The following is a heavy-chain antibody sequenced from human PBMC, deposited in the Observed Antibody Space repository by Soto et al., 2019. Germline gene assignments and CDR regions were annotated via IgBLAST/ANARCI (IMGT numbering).Heavy chain of an antibody. Sequence: EVQLLESGGGFVQPGGSLRLSCAVSGFTFAGSVMGWVRQAPGKGLEWVSTIDGSGAVTYYADSVKGRFSISRDNSKKALSLQVNNLRAEDTAVYFCAKQGPVTSGSVGRYFVFWCQGTLVTVSS. CDR3: AKQGPVTSGSVGRYFVF. CDR1: GFTFAGSV. D-gene: IGHD4-17*01. V-gene: IGHV3-23*01. J-gene: IGHJ4*02. CDR2: IDGSGAVT.